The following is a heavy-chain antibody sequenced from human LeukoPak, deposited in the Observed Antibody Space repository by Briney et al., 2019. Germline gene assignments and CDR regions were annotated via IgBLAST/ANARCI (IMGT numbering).Heavy chain of an antibody. D-gene: IGHD6-13*01. CDR3: AKDLYSSTQYYFDY. J-gene: IGHJ4*02. Sequence: PGGSLRLSCAASGFTFDDYAMHWVRQAPGKGLEWVSGISWNSGSIGYADSVKGRFTISRDNAKNSLYLQMNGLRAEDTALYYCAKDLYSSTQYYFDYWGQGTLVTVSS. CDR2: ISWNSGSI. V-gene: IGHV3-9*01. CDR1: GFTFDDYA.